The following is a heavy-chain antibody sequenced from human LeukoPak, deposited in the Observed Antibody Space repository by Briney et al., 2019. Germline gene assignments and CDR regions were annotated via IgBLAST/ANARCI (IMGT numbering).Heavy chain of an antibody. J-gene: IGHJ5*02. CDR3: ARDVPHNWFDT. Sequence: PGGSLRLSCAASGITFGNNWMHWVRQAPGKGLVWISRINSDGGGAIYAGSVKGRFTVSRDNAKNTLYLQMNSLRAEDTAVYYCARDVPHNWFDTWGQGTLVTVSS. CDR2: INSDGGGA. CDR1: GITFGNNW. V-gene: IGHV3-74*01.